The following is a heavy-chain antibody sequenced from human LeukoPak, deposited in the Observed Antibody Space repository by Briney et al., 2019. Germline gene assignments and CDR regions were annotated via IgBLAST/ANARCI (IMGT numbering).Heavy chain of an antibody. D-gene: IGHD5-12*01. CDR3: VATSGGNTN. CDR1: GFTFSNYT. J-gene: IGHJ4*02. Sequence: GGSLRLSCVASGFTFSNYTMHWVRQAPGKGLEWVAAVSYCGSIKSYAESVKGRLTIPRDNSENTLYLQMNSLRAEDTAVYYCVATSGGNTNWGQGTLVTVSS. CDR2: VSYCGSIK. V-gene: IGHV3-30-3*01.